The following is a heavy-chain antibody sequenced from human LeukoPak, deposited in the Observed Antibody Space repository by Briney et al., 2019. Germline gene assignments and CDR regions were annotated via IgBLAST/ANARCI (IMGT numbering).Heavy chain of an antibody. Sequence: PGGSLRLSCVASGFTFSNYAMSWVRQAPGKGLEWVSTISGNGGSTYYADSVKGRFTISRDNSKNTVYLQMNGLRAEDTAVYYCAKRIAATSFDYWGQGTLVTVSS. J-gene: IGHJ4*02. CDR1: GFTFSNYA. CDR2: ISGNGGST. D-gene: IGHD6-13*01. CDR3: AKRIAATSFDY. V-gene: IGHV3-23*01.